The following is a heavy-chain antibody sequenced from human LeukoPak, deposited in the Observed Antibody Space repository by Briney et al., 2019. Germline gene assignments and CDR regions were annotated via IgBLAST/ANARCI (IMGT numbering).Heavy chain of an antibody. CDR3: AKDSNYDFWSGYADY. J-gene: IGHJ4*02. CDR1: GFTFTNYA. D-gene: IGHD3-3*01. V-gene: IGHV3-23*01. CDR2: ISGSGGST. Sequence: GGSLRLSCVASGFTFTNYAMSWVRQAPGKGLEWVSAISGSGGSTYYADSVKGRFTISRDNSKNTLYLQMNSLRAEDPAVYYCAKDSNYDFWSGYADYWGQGTLVTVSS.